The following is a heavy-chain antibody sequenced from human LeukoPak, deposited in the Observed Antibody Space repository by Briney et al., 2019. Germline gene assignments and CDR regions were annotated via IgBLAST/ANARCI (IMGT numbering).Heavy chain of an antibody. V-gene: IGHV3-30-3*01. CDR2: LSNDGSSK. J-gene: IGHJ4*02. CDR3: ARGGSDWYNGDY. Sequence: GGSLRLSCAASGFTFSDYYMTWVRQAPGKGLEWVALLSNDGSSKYYADSVKGRFTISRDNSKNTLYLQMSSLRTEDTAVYYCARGGSDWYNGDYWGQGTLVTVSS. D-gene: IGHD6-19*01. CDR1: GFTFSDYY.